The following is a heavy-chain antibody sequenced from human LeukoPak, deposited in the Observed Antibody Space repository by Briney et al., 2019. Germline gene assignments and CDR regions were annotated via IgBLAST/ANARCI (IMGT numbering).Heavy chain of an antibody. CDR3: ATRSYYLDV. J-gene: IGHJ6*03. CDR2: INSDGIST. Sequence: GGSLKLSCAASGFAFSGNWMHWVRQVPGKGLMWVARINSDGISTSYADSVKGRFTISRDNAKNTLYLQMNSLRAEDTAIYYCATRSYYLDVWGNGTTVIVSS. CDR1: GFAFSGNW. V-gene: IGHV3-74*01.